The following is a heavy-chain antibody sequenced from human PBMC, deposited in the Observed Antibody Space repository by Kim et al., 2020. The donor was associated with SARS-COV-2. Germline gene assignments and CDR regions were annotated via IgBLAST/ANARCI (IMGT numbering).Heavy chain of an antibody. Sequence: ADSVKGRFTISRDNAKNSLYLQMNSLRAEDTAVYYCAREDSGSYPYGMDVWGQGTTVTVSS. CDR3: AREDSGSYPYGMDV. D-gene: IGHD1-26*01. V-gene: IGHV3-21*01. J-gene: IGHJ6*02.